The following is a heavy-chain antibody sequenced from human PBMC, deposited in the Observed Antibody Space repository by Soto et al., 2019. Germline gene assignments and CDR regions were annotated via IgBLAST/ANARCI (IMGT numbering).Heavy chain of an antibody. CDR2: ISSGSRDI. J-gene: IGHJ4*02. D-gene: IGHD4-17*01. CDR1: GFTFSTYS. V-gene: IGHV3-21*01. Sequence: GGSLRLSCAASGFTFSTYSMNWVRRAPGKGLEWVSSISSGSRDIYYADSVKGRFAISRDNAKNSLYLQMNSLRVEDTAVYYCTTTTVTSDFHFWGLGALVTVSS. CDR3: TTTTVTSDFHF.